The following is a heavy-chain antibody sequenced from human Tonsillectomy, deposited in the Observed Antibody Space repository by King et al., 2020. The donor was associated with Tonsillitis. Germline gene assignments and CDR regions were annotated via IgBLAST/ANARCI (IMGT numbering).Heavy chain of an antibody. Sequence: QLVQSGAEVKEPGASVKVSCKASGYTFTSYPMHWVRQAPGQRLEWMGWINVGNDNTQYSQKFQGRVTFTRDTSASTAYMELSSLRSEDTAIYYCARGSIAPSLNDFDYWGQGTLVTVSS. CDR3: ARGSIAPSLNDFDY. CDR1: GYTFTSYP. D-gene: IGHD6-6*01. CDR2: INVGNDNT. V-gene: IGHV1-3*01. J-gene: IGHJ4*02.